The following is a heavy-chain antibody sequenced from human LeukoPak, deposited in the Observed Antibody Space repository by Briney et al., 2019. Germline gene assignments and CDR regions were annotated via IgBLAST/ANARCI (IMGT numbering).Heavy chain of an antibody. CDR2: ISYDGSNK. V-gene: IGHV3-30*18. D-gene: IGHD1-26*01. CDR1: GFTFSSYG. CDR3: AKDGFPKWEPLRGYYYYGMDV. Sequence: GGSLRLSCAASGFTFSSYGMHWVRQAPGKGLEWVAVISYDGSNKYYADSVKGRFTISRDNSKNTLYLQMNSLRAEDTAVYYCAKDGFPKWEPLRGYYYYGMDVWGQGTTVTVSS. J-gene: IGHJ6*02.